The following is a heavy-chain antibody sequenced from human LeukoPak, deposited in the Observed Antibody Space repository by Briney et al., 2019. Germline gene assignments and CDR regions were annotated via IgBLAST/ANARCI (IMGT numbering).Heavy chain of an antibody. D-gene: IGHD1-26*01. V-gene: IGHV4-61*09. CDR3: ASGQGALFDY. CDR1: GGSISSGSYY. CDR2: VYTTGST. Sequence: NPSETLSFTCTVSGGSISSGSYYWSWIRQPAGKGLEWVGHVYTTGSTNYNPSLKSRVTISVDTSKNQFSLNLNSVTAADTAAYYCASGQGALFDYWGQGTLVTVSS. J-gene: IGHJ4*02.